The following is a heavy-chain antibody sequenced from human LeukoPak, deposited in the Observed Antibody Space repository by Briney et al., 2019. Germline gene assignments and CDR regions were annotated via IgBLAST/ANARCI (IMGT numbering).Heavy chain of an antibody. Sequence: PGGSLRLSCAASGFTFSSYGMHWVRQAPGKGLERVAFIRYDGSNKYYADSVKGRFTISRDNSKNTLYLQMNSLRAEDTAVYYCAVISSGWTHANWFDPWGQGTLVTVSS. V-gene: IGHV3-30*02. D-gene: IGHD6-19*01. CDR2: IRYDGSNK. J-gene: IGHJ5*02. CDR1: GFTFSSYG. CDR3: AVISSGWTHANWFDP.